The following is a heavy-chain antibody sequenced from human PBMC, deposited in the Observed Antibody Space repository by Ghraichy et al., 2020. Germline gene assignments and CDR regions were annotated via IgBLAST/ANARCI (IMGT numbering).Heavy chain of an antibody. CDR1: GFTFSNFA. CDR3: AKSDCGSYGCKLSDS. Sequence: GESLNISCAASGFTFSNFAMMWVRQAPGKGLEWVSRLSGSGEATYYGDSVKGRFTISRDNAKNTLYLQMNSLRAGDTAVYYCAKSDCGSYGCKLSDSWGQGTLGTVSS. J-gene: IGHJ4*02. CDR2: LSGSGEAT. D-gene: IGHD2-21*01. V-gene: IGHV3-23*01.